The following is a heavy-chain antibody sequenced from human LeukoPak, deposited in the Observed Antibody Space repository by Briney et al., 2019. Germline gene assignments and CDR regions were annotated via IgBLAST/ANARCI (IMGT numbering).Heavy chain of an antibody. Sequence: SVKVSCKASGGTFSSYATSWVRQAPGQGLEWMGGIIPIFGTANYAQKFQGRVTITADESTSTAYMELSSLRSEDTAVYYCARGQGYNWNDGGDYWGQGTLVTVSS. J-gene: IGHJ4*02. V-gene: IGHV1-69*13. CDR3: ARGQGYNWNDGGDY. CDR2: IIPIFGTA. CDR1: GGTFSSYA. D-gene: IGHD1-1*01.